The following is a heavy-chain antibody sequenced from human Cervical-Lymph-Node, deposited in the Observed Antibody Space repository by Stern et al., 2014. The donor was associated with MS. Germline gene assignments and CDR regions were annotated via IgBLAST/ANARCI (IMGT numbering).Heavy chain of an antibody. D-gene: IGHD3-10*01. J-gene: IGHJ4*02. CDR2: IHPSGGRT. CDR3: ARGGHYYYGSGSYDPLDY. Sequence: VQLVQSGAEVVKPGASVQISCKASGYILTAYYTHWVRQAPGQRLEWVAIIHPSGGRTTCAQGFQGRVTMSRDTSTSTVYMDLASLRADDTAVYFCARGGHYYYGSGSYDPLDYWGQGTLVTVSS. V-gene: IGHV1-46*03. CDR1: GYILTAYY.